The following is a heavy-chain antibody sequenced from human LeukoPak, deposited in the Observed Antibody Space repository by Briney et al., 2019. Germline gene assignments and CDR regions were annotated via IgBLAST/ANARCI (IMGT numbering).Heavy chain of an antibody. CDR2: VQNDGNKK. D-gene: IGHD3-3*01. J-gene: IGHJ4*02. V-gene: IGHV3-30*02. Sequence: GGSLRVSCLAAGFAFRTIVMDRARQAPGKGLEWVAFVQNDGNKKDYADSVRGRFIISRDDSKNTVFLQMDSLRAEDTAVYHCAGHIWDRDYCYFYHWGQGTLVTVFS. CDR3: AGHIWDRDYCYFYH. CDR1: GFAFRTIV.